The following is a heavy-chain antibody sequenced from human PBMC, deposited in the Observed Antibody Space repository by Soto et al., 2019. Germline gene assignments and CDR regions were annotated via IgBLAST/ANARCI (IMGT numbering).Heavy chain of an antibody. CDR3: AHRVLRTVFGLVTTTAIYFDF. J-gene: IGHJ4*02. CDR1: GFSLTTSGVG. V-gene: IGHV2-5*02. Sequence: QITLNESGPTVVRPTETLTLTCRFSGFSLTTSGVGVGWIRQSPGKAPEWLALIYWDDDKRYSASLKSRLTTTNHTSKTQVVLTVSDLDPTDTATYYCAHRVLRTVFGLVTTTAIYFDFWGQGTPVAVSS. D-gene: IGHD3-3*01. CDR2: IYWDDDK.